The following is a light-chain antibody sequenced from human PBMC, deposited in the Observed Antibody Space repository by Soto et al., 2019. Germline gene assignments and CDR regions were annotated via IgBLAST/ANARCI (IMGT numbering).Light chain of an antibody. Sequence: QSALTQPASVSGPPGQSITISCTGTSRDVGIYNLVSWYQLHPTKVPKLIICEDTKRPSGISTRFSASESGITAFLTISGLQAEDEADYYCCSYAGSSTYVFGTGSKVTVL. V-gene: IGLV2-23*01. CDR2: EDT. CDR3: CSYAGSSTYV. CDR1: SRDVGIYNL. J-gene: IGLJ1*01.